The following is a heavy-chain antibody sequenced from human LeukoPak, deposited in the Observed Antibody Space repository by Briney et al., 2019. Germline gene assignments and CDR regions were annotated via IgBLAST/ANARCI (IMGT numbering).Heavy chain of an antibody. J-gene: IGHJ4*02. D-gene: IGHD3-10*01. Sequence: GGSLRLSCAVSGFTVSSNYMSWVRQAPGTGLEWVSVIYSGGTTYYTDSVKGRFTISRDNSNNTLYLQMNSLRAEDTAVYYCARHAVRGDVYYFDYWGQGTLVTVSS. CDR2: IYSGGTT. CDR1: GFTVSSNY. CDR3: ARHAVRGDVYYFDY. V-gene: IGHV3-66*04.